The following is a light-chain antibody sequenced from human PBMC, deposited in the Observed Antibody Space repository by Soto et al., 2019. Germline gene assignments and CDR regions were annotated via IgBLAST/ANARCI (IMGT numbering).Light chain of an antibody. CDR3: CLYIGATTYV. CDR2: EVS. V-gene: IGLV2-14*01. Sequence: QSVLTQPASVSGSPGQSITISCTGTSSDVGHSNYVSWYQQHPGKAPKLLLYEVSNRPSGISNRFSGSKSGNTASLTISGLQADDEADYYCCLYIGATTYVFGTGTKLTVL. J-gene: IGLJ1*01. CDR1: SSDVGHSNY.